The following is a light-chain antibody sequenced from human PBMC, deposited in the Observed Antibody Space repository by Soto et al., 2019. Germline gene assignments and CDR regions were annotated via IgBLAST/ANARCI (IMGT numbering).Light chain of an antibody. CDR2: DAV. CDR3: LQHNSYPWT. V-gene: IGKV1-17*01. CDR1: QDIHKY. J-gene: IGKJ1*01. Sequence: DIQLTQSPTSLSASVGDRVTITCQASQDIHKYLNWYQHKPGKAPKLLIFDAVYLETGVPSRFSGSGSGTEFTLTISSLQPEDFATYYCLQHNSYPWTFGQGTKVEIK.